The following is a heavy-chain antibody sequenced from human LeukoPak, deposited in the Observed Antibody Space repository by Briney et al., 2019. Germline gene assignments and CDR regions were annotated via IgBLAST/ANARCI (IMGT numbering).Heavy chain of an antibody. Sequence: ASVKVSCKASGYTFTNYYIHWVRQAPGQGLECMGIINPSGGSTSYAQKFQGRVTMTRDTSTSTVYMELSSLRSEDTAVYYCARESDSYVDYWGQGTLVTVSS. CDR1: GYTFTNYY. J-gene: IGHJ4*02. CDR2: INPSGGST. D-gene: IGHD5-18*01. V-gene: IGHV1-46*01. CDR3: ARESDSYVDY.